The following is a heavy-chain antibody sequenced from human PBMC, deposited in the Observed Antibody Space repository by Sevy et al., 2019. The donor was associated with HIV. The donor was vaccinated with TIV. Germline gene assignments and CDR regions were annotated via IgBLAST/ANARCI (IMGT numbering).Heavy chain of an antibody. D-gene: IGHD5-18*01. J-gene: IGHJ6*03. V-gene: IGHV3-23*01. CDR2: ISGSGGST. CDR1: GFTFSSYA. Sequence: GGSLRLSCAASGFTFSSYAMSWVRQAPGKGLEWVSAISGSGGSTYYADSVKGRLTIFRDNSKNTLYLQMHCLRAEDTVVYYGAKALCDTAMVTMRLGDYYYRDVWGKGTTVTVSS. CDR3: AKALCDTAMVTMRLGDYYYRDV.